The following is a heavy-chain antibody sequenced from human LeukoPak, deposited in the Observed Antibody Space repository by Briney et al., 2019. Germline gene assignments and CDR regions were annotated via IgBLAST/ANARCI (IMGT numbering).Heavy chain of an antibody. V-gene: IGHV5-51*01. CDR3: ARGPYCSSTSCYPYAFDI. Sequence: GESLKISCKGSGYSLTSYWIGWVRQMPGKGLEWMGIIYPGDSDTRYSPSFQGQVTISADKSISTAYLQWSSLKASDTAMYYCARGPYCSSTSCYPYAFDIWGQGTMVTVSS. J-gene: IGHJ3*02. CDR2: IYPGDSDT. CDR1: GYSLTSYW. D-gene: IGHD2-2*01.